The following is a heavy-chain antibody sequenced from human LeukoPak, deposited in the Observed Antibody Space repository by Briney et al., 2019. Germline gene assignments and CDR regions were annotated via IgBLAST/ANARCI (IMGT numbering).Heavy chain of an antibody. D-gene: IGHD1-20*01. CDR1: GFIFSSYE. V-gene: IGHV3-21*01. J-gene: IGHJ4*02. CDR2: ISTSSTYI. CDR3: ARDPPFIIGTTFFDY. Sequence: GGSLRLSCAASGFIFSSYEMNWVRQAPGKGLEWVSSISTSSTYIYYADSVKGRFTISRDNAKNSLYLQMNSLRAEDTAVYYCARDPPFIIGTTFFDYWGQGTLVTVSS.